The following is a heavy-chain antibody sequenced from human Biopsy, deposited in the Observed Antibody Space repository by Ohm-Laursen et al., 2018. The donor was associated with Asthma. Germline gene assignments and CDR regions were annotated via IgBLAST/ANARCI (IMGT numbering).Heavy chain of an antibody. J-gene: IGHJ3*02. CDR2: IYDSGST. V-gene: IGHV4-31*03. Sequence: SQTLSLTCTVSGVSISSDYWSWIRQHPGKGLEWIGYIYDSGSTYYNPSLKSRLTIAVDPSKNQFSLKVTSVTAADTAVYYCARPITGTRSAFDIWGQGTMVTVSS. CDR1: GVSISSDY. D-gene: IGHD1-20*01. CDR3: ARPITGTRSAFDI.